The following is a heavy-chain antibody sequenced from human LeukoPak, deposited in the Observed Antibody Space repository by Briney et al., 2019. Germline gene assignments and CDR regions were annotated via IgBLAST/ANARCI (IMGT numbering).Heavy chain of an antibody. CDR1: GGSFSGYY. Sequence: SETLSLTCAVYGGSFSGYYWSWIRQPPGKGLEWIGEINHSGSTNYNPSLKSRVTISVDTSKNQFSLKLSSVTAADTAVYYCARGRRRGFDHWGQGTLVTVSS. CDR2: INHSGST. V-gene: IGHV4-34*01. D-gene: IGHD3-16*01. J-gene: IGHJ4*02. CDR3: ARGRRRGFDH.